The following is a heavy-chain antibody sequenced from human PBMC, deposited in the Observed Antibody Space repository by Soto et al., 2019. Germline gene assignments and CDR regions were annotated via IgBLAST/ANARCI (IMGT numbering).Heavy chain of an antibody. V-gene: IGHV3-30*03. D-gene: IGHD1-7*01. CDR2: IAYDGNDK. Sequence: QAQLVESGGGVVQPGRSLRLSCAASEFTFNTNAMHWVRQAPGKGLEWVAVIAYDGNDKYYADSVKGRFTISRDNSKNALYLQMNTLRPEDTAMYYCARDVGNYVPYYYGMDVWGQGTTVTVSS. CDR3: ARDVGNYVPYYYGMDV. J-gene: IGHJ6*02. CDR1: EFTFNTNA.